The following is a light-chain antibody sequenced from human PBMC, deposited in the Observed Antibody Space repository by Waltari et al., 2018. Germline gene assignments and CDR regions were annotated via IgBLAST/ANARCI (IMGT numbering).Light chain of an antibody. CDR3: QQRSNWPLT. Sequence: EIVLTQSPATLSLSPGERATLSCRASQSVSSYLAWYQQKPGQAPRLLINDASNRATGIPARCSGRGSGTEFTLTISSLEPEDFAVYYCQQRSNWPLTFGGGTKVEIK. CDR1: QSVSSY. CDR2: DAS. J-gene: IGKJ4*01. V-gene: IGKV3-11*01.